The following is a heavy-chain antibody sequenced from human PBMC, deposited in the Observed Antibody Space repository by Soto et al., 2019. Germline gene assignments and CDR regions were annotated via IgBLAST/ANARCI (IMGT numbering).Heavy chain of an antibody. V-gene: IGHV1-69*13. CDR3: AHSSSWYDPFDY. Sequence: SVKVSCKXSGGTFSSYAISWVRQAPGQGLEWMGGIIPIFGTANYAQKFQGRVTITADESTSTAYMELSSLRSEDTAVYYCAHSSSWYDPFDYWGQGTLVTVSS. CDR2: IIPIFGTA. D-gene: IGHD6-13*01. J-gene: IGHJ4*02. CDR1: GGTFSSYA.